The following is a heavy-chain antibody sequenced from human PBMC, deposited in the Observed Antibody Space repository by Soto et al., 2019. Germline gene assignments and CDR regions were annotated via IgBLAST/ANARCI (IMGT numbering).Heavy chain of an antibody. Sequence: ASVKVSCKASGYTFTSYAMHWVRQAPGQRLEWMGWINAGNGNTKYSQKFQGRVTITRDTSASTAYMEPSSLRSEDTAVYYCARDFTKRIAAAGTLDYWGQGTLVTVSS. CDR3: ARDFTKRIAAAGTLDY. D-gene: IGHD6-13*01. CDR2: INAGNGNT. CDR1: GYTFTSYA. J-gene: IGHJ4*02. V-gene: IGHV1-3*01.